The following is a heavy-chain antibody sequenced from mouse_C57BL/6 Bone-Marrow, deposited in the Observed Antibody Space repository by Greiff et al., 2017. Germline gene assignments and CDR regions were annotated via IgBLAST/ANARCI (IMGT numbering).Heavy chain of an antibody. CDR1: GYAFTNYL. CDR2: INPGSGGT. V-gene: IGHV1-54*01. J-gene: IGHJ3*01. D-gene: IGHD4-1*01. CDR3: ARSRNWYSLFAY. Sequence: QVQLQQSGAELVRPGTSVKVSCKASGYAFTNYLIEWVKKRPGQGLEWIGAINPGSGGTNYNEKFKGTATLTADKSSSTAYMQLSSLTSVDSAVSFCARSRNWYSLFAYWGQGTLVTVSA.